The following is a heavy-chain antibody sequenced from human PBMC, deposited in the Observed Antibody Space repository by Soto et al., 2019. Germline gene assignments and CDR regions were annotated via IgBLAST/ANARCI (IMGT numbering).Heavy chain of an antibody. V-gene: IGHV3-23*01. J-gene: IGHJ4*02. D-gene: IGHD3-10*01. CDR2: FRTGGDDGTT. CDR3: AKKVNSGPGSQYFDY. CDR1: GFTFSSYS. Sequence: PGGSLRLSCAASGFTFSSYSMSWVRQAPGKGLEWVSGFRTGGDDGTTYYADSVKGRFTISRDNSKNTLFLQMNSLRAEDTAIYYCAKKVNSGPGSQYFDYWGQGTLVTGSS.